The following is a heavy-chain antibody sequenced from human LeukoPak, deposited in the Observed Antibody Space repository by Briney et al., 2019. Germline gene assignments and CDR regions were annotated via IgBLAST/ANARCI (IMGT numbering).Heavy chain of an antibody. Sequence: ASVKVSCKASGGTFSSYAISWVRQAPGQGLEWMGGIIPIFGTANYAQKFQGRVTITADESTSTACMELSSLRSEDTAVYYCAREGIAAAGRGWFDYWGQGTLVTVSS. V-gene: IGHV1-69*13. CDR2: IIPIFGTA. CDR1: GGTFSSYA. J-gene: IGHJ4*02. CDR3: AREGIAAAGRGWFDY. D-gene: IGHD6-13*01.